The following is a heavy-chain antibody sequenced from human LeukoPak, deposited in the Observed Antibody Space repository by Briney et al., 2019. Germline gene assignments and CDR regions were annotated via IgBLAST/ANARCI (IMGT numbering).Heavy chain of an antibody. J-gene: IGHJ5*02. CDR1: GGSISSNY. Sequence: SETLSLTCTVSGGSISSNYWTWIRQPPGKGLEWIGYIYYSGSTNYNPSLKSRVTISVDTSKNQFSLKLSSVTAADTAVYYCATLWFGELGAWFDPWGQGTLVTVSS. CDR3: ATLWFGELGAWFDP. CDR2: IYYSGST. D-gene: IGHD3-10*01. V-gene: IGHV4-59*01.